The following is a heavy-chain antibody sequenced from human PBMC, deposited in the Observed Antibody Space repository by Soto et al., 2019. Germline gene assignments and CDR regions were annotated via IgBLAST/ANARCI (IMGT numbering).Heavy chain of an antibody. V-gene: IGHV4-61*01. CDR3: ARKGSDWFFDY. Sequence: SETLSLTCTVSGGSVSSVNYYWSWIRQPPGKGLEWIGYIYYSGSTNYNPSLKSRVTISVETSKNQFSLKLRSVTAADTAVYYCARKGSDWFFDYWGQGTLVTVSS. CDR2: IYYSGST. CDR1: GGSVSSVNYY. D-gene: IGHD6-19*01. J-gene: IGHJ4*02.